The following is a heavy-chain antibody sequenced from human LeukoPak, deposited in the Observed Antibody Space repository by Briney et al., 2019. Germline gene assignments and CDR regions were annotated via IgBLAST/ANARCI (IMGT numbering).Heavy chain of an antibody. CDR3: ARQWLAGPAIDY. Sequence: PSETLSLTCTVSGGSISSSSYYWRWIRQPPGKGLEWIGSIYYSGSTYYNPSLKSRVTISVDTSKNQFSLKLSSVTAADTAVYYCARQWLAGPAIDYWGQGTLVTVSS. CDR1: GGSISSSSYY. J-gene: IGHJ4*02. D-gene: IGHD6-19*01. V-gene: IGHV4-39*01. CDR2: IYYSGST.